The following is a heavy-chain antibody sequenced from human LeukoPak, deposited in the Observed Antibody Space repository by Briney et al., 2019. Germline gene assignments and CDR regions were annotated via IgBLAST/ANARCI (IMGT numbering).Heavy chain of an antibody. J-gene: IGHJ3*02. CDR1: GGSISSGGYS. D-gene: IGHD1-1*01. CDR3: ASDSTRSPYFEI. CDR2: IYHSGST. Sequence: SQTLSLTCAVSGGSISSGGYSWSWIRQPPGKGLEWIGYIYHSGSTYYNPSLKSRVTISVDRSKNQFSLKLSSVTAADTAVYYCASDSTRSPYFEIWGQGTMVTVSS. V-gene: IGHV4-30-2*01.